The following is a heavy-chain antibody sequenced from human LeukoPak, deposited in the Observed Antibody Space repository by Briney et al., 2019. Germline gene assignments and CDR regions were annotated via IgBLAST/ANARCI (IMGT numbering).Heavy chain of an antibody. V-gene: IGHV3-30*02. CDR3: AKDPHLGYCSSTSCYGVAFHI. Sequence: PGGSLRLSCAASGLTFSGSGMHWVRQAPGKGLEWVAFIRYDGSDKYYADSVKGRFTISRDNSKNTLYLQMNSLRAEDTAVYYCAKDPHLGYCSSTSCYGVAFHIWGQGTMVTVSS. CDR2: IRYDGSDK. J-gene: IGHJ3*02. D-gene: IGHD2-2*01. CDR1: GLTFSGSG.